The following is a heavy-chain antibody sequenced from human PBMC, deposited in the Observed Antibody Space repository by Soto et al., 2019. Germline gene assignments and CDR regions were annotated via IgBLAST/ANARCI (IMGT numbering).Heavy chain of an antibody. J-gene: IGHJ4*02. CDR1: GHSISIGCYY. D-gene: IGHD7-27*01. V-gene: IGHV4-31*03. CDR3: ASLLGNYFDY. CDR2: IYYSGST. Sequence: PSETLSLTCTFSGHSISIGCYYWSWLRQHPGKGLEWIGYIYYSGSTYYNPSLKSRVTISVDTSKNQFSLKLSSVTAADTVVYSCASLLGNYFDYWGQGTLVTVSS.